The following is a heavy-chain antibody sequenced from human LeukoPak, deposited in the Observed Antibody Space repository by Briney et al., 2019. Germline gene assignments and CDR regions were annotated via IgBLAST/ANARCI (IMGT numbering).Heavy chain of an antibody. J-gene: IGHJ4*02. CDR2: IKQDGSEK. CDR1: GFTFSSYW. D-gene: IGHD1-26*01. Sequence: PGGSLRLSCAASGFTFSSYWMSWVRQAPGKGLEWVANIKQDGSEKYYVDSVKGRFTISRDNAKNSLYLQINSLRAEDTAVYYCARVADPEWELSFGYWGQGTLVTVSS. CDR3: ARVADPEWELSFGY. V-gene: IGHV3-7*01.